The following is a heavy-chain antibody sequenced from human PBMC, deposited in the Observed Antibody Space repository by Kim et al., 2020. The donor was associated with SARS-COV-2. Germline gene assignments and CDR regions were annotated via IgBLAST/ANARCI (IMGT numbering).Heavy chain of an antibody. CDR3: AKTGGY. V-gene: IGHV3-23*01. CDR2: GSGGST. Sequence: GSGGSTYYADSVKGRFTISRDNSKNTLYLQMNSRRAEDTAVYYCAKTGGYWGQGTLVTVSS. J-gene: IGHJ4*02.